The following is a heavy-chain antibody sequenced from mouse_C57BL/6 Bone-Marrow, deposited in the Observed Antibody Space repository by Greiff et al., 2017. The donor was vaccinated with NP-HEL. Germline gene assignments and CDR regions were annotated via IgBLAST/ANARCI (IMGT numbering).Heavy chain of an antibody. Sequence: EVQLKQSGPVLVKPGASVKMSCKASGYTFTDYYMNWVKQSHGKSLEWIGVINPYNGGTSYNQKFKGKATLTVDKSSSTAYMELNSLTSEDSAVYYCARLGANWDYAMDYWGQGTSVTVSS. CDR2: INPYNGGT. V-gene: IGHV1-19*01. CDR1: GYTFTDYY. J-gene: IGHJ4*01. CDR3: ARLGANWDYAMDY. D-gene: IGHD4-1*01.